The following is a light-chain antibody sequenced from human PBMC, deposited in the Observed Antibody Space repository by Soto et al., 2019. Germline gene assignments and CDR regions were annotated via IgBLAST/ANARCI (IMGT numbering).Light chain of an antibody. CDR1: QSVSNNY. CDR3: QQRSNWPGT. V-gene: IGKV3D-20*02. J-gene: IGKJ3*01. Sequence: IVLTHFPGTLSFSPWESATLSFRASQSVSNNYLAWYQQKPGQAPRLVIFGASNRATGIPDRFSGSGSGTDFTLTISSLEPEDFAVYYCQQRSNWPGTFGPGTKVDL. CDR2: GAS.